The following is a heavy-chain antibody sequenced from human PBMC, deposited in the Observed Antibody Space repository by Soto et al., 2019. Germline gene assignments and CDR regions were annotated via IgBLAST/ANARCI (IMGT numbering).Heavy chain of an antibody. CDR2: IGGGGTST. D-gene: IGHD3-22*01. CDR3: ARTYYFDSSGYYRTFDY. CDR1: GFTFSSYA. J-gene: IGHJ4*02. V-gene: IGHV3-23*01. Sequence: PGVSLSLSCAASGFTFSSYAMSWVRQAPGKGLEWVSGIGGGGTSTFYADSVKGRYTISRDNSKNTLFLQMNNLRADDTAFYYCARTYYFDSSGYYRTFDYWGQGTLVTVSS.